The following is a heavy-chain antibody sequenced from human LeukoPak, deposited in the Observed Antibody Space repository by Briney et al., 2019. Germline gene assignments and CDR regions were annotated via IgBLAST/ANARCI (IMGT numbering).Heavy chain of an antibody. V-gene: IGHV3-49*02. CDR3: SRGSGWLSVY. Sequence: MSWIRQAPGKGREMIGFISSGKTAYAASVKGRFTISRDNSTSIAYLQMNSLATEDTAVYYCSRGSGWLSVYWGQG. CDR2: ISSGKT. J-gene: IGHJ4*02. D-gene: IGHD6-19*01.